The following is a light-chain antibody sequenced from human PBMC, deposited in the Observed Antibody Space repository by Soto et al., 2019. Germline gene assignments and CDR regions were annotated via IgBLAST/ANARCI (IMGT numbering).Light chain of an antibody. J-gene: IGKJ3*01. V-gene: IGKV3-20*01. CDR1: QSIGNRY. CDR2: GAS. CDR3: QQYDLSLT. Sequence: EVVLTQSPGTLSLSPGERATLSCRASQSIGNRYLAWYQQKPGQAPRLLIYGASTRANGIPDRFRGSGSGTDFTLFISRLEPDDFAVYYCQQYDLSLTFGPGTKLEIK.